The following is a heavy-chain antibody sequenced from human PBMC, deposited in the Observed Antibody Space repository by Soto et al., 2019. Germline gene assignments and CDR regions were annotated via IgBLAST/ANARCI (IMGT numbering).Heavy chain of an antibody. V-gene: IGHV3-30*18. J-gene: IGHJ5*02. CDR1: GFTFSSYG. Sequence: QVQLVESGGGVVQPGRSLRLSCAASGFTFSSYGMHWVRQAPGKGLEWVAVISYDGSNKYYADSVKGRFTISRDNSKNTLYLQMHSLRAEDTAVYYCAKDAPGIRALDPWGQGTLVTVSS. CDR3: AKDAPGIRALDP. D-gene: IGHD1-20*01. CDR2: ISYDGSNK.